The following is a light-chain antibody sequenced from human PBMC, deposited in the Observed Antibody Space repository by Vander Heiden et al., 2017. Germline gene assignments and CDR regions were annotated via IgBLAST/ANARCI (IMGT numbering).Light chain of an antibody. Sequence: QSVLTQPPSVSGAPGQRGTISCTGSSSNIGAGYDVHWYQQFPGTAPKLLIYGNSNRPSGVPDRFSGSKSGTSASLAITGLQAEDEADYYCQSYDSSLSGWVFGGGTNLTVL. CDR3: QSYDSSLSGWV. CDR1: SSNIGAGYD. V-gene: IGLV1-40*01. J-gene: IGLJ3*02. CDR2: GNS.